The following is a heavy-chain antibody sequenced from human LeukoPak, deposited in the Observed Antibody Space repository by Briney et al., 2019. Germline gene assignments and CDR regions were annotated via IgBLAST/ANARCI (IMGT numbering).Heavy chain of an antibody. D-gene: IGHD4-23*01. CDR3: AGPPAGNSPP. Sequence: GGSLRLSCAASGFTFSSYSMNWVRQAPGKGLEWVSSISSSSSYIYYADSVKGRLTISRDNAKNSLYLQMNSLRAEDTAVYYCAGPPAGNSPPWGQGTLVTVSS. CDR2: ISSSSSYI. V-gene: IGHV3-21*01. CDR1: GFTFSSYS. J-gene: IGHJ5*02.